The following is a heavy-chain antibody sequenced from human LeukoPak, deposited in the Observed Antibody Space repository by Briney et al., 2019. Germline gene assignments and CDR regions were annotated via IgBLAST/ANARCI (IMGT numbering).Heavy chain of an antibody. D-gene: IGHD2-15*01. J-gene: IGHJ4*02. CDR2: ISWNSGSI. V-gene: IGHV3-9*01. CDR3: AKEGILGYCSGGSCYSQFVRGWHDY. CDR1: GFTFDDYA. Sequence: GGSLRLSCAASGFTFDDYAMHWVRQAPGKGLEWVSGISWNSGSIGYADSVKGRFTISRDNSKNTLYLQMNSLRAEDTAVYYCAKEGILGYCSGGSCYSQFVRGWHDYWGQGTLVTVSS.